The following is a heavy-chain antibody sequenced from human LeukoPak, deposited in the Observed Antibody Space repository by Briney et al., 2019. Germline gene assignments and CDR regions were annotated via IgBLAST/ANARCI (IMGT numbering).Heavy chain of an antibody. CDR1: GFAFSNYA. J-gene: IGHJ6*03. D-gene: IGHD6-13*01. CDR2: ISGSGGST. V-gene: IGHV3-23*01. CDR3: AKDSSSWFYMDV. Sequence: PGGSLRLSCAASGFAFSNYAMSWVRQAPGKGLEWVSAISGSGGSTYYADSVKGRFTFSRDNSKNTLYLQMNSPRAEDTAVYYCAKDSSSWFYMDVWGKGTTVTVSS.